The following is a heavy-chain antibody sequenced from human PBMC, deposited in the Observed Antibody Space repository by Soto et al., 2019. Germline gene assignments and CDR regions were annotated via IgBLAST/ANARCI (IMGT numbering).Heavy chain of an antibody. Sequence: EVQLVESGGGLVQPGGSLRLSCAASGFTFTSNSMTWVRQAPGKGLEWISYITSSSSTIYYADSVKGRFTISRDNAKNSVYLHMNSLRDEDTAVYYCARGRVGTAYFDYWGQGMLVIVSS. J-gene: IGHJ4*02. CDR1: GFTFTSNS. D-gene: IGHD2-21*02. CDR3: ARGRVGTAYFDY. CDR2: ITSSSSTI. V-gene: IGHV3-48*02.